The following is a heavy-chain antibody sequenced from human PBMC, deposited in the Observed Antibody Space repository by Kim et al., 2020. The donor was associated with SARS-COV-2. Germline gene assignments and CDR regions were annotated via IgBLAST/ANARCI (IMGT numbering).Heavy chain of an antibody. J-gene: IGHJ5*02. D-gene: IGHD6-13*01. CDR2: ISYDGSNK. V-gene: IGHV3-33*05. CDR1: GFTFSSYG. Sequence: GGSLRLSCAASGFTFSSYGMHWVRQAPGKGLEWVAVISYDGSNKYYADSVKGRFTISRDNSKNTLYLQMNSLRAEDTAVYYCASADEQQLDWFDPWGQGT. CDR3: ASADEQQLDWFDP.